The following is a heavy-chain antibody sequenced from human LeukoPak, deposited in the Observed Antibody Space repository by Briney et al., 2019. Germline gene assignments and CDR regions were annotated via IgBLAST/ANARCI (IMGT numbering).Heavy chain of an antibody. D-gene: IGHD6-19*01. V-gene: IGHV1-69*13. CDR2: IIPIFGTA. Sequence: ASVKVSCKASGGTFSSYAISWVRQAPGQGLEWMGGIIPIFGTANYAQKFQGRVTITADESTSTAYMELSSLRSEDTAVYYCAADSSGWQLPDYWGQGTLVTVSS. CDR3: AADSSGWQLPDY. CDR1: GGTFSSYA. J-gene: IGHJ4*02.